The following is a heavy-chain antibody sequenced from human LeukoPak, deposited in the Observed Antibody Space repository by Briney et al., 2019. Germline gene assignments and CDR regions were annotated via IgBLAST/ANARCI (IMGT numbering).Heavy chain of an antibody. J-gene: IGHJ6*02. Sequence: GGSLRLSCAASGFTFSSYAMRWVRQAPGKGLEWVSAISGSGGSTYYADSVKGRFTISRDNSKITLYLQMNSLRAEDTAVYYVAEDIVVVPDAKGHYYYYGMDVWGQGTTVTVSS. CDR2: ISGSGGST. D-gene: IGHD2-2*01. CDR3: AEDIVVVPDAKGHYYYYGMDV. V-gene: IGHV3-23*01. CDR1: GFTFSSYA.